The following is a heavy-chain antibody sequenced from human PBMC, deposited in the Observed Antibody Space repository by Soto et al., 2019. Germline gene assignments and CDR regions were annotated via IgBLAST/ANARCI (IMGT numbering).Heavy chain of an antibody. J-gene: IGHJ6*03. CDR3: ASSGRGEWPFRMDV. D-gene: IGHD3-16*01. CDR1: GGYIILYY. Sequence: SETVSLTCTVCGGYIILYYCSWIRPPPGKGLEWIGYIYYSGSTNYNPSLKSRVTISVDTSKNQFSLKLSSVTAADTAVYYCASSGRGEWPFRMDVWGKGTTVTVSS. CDR2: IYYSGST. V-gene: IGHV4-59*01.